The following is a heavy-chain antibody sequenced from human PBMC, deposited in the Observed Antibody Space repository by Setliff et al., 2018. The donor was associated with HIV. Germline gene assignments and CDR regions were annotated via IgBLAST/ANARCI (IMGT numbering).Heavy chain of an antibody. Sequence: ASVKVSCKASGYTFTNYYIHWVRQAPGQGLEWMGRINPNSGGTNYAQNLQGRVTMTTDTSTRTAYMELRSLRSDDTAVYYCARTSTMVRGVIMDYYYYMDVWGKGSTVTVSS. D-gene: IGHD3-10*01. V-gene: IGHV1-2*06. CDR2: INPNSGGT. J-gene: IGHJ6*03. CDR1: GYTFTNYY. CDR3: ARTSTMVRGVIMDYYYYMDV.